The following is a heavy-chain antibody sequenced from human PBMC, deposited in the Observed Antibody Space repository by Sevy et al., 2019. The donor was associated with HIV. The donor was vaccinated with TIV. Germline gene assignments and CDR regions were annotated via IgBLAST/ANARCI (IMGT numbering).Heavy chain of an antibody. CDR3: ARGVGLDC. V-gene: IGHV3-7*01. CDR2: IRPDGSDK. D-gene: IGHD1-26*01. J-gene: IGHJ4*02. Sequence: GGSLRLSCAASGFTFSPYWMTWVRQAPGKGLEWVANIRPDGSDKSYVDSVKGRFTISRDNAKNSLYLQMNGLRADDTAMYYCARGVGLDCWGQGALVTVSS. CDR1: GFTFSPYW.